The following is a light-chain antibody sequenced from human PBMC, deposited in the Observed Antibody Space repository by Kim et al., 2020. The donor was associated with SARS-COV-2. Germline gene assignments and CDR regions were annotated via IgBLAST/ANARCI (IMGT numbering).Light chain of an antibody. Sequence: EVVLTQSPGTLSLSPGDTATLACRASQSISSSHLAWYQQRPGQPPRLVMYGASNRAPGIPDRFSGGGSGTGFTLTIDRLEPEDFAVYYCQQYYHLPVTFGGGTKVDIK. CDR3: QQYYHLPVT. CDR2: GAS. J-gene: IGKJ4*01. V-gene: IGKV3-20*01. CDR1: QSISSSH.